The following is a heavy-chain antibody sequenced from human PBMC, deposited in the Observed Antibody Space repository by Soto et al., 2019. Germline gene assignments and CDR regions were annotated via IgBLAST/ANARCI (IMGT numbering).Heavy chain of an antibody. V-gene: IGHV4-31*03. CDR3: ARDRADSSGYYDY. Sequence: PSETLSLTCTVSGGSISSGGYYWSWIRQHPGKGLEWIGYIYYSGSTYYNPSLKSRVTISVDTSKNQFSLKLSSVTAADTAVYYCARDRADSSGYYDYRGQGTLVTVSS. CDR2: IYYSGST. CDR1: GGSISSGGYY. D-gene: IGHD3-22*01. J-gene: IGHJ4*02.